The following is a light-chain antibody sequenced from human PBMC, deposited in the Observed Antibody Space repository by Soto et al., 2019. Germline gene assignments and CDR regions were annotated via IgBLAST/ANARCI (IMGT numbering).Light chain of an antibody. J-gene: IGKJ1*01. CDR1: QTIDSW. CDR2: KAT. CDR3: QHYNSYSEA. V-gene: IGKV1-5*03. Sequence: DIQITQYPSTLSASVGDRVTITCRASQTIDSWLAWYQQKPGTAPKLLIYKATILQSGVPSRFSGSGSGTEFTLAISSLQPDDFATYYCQHYNSYSEAFGQGTKVDIK.